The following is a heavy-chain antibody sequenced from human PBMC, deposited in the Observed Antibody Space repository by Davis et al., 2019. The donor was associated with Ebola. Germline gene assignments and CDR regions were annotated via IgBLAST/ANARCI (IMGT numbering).Heavy chain of an antibody. CDR1: GSTSSSYA. D-gene: IGHD4-11*01. CDR2: ISGSGGST. CDR3: AQAGSNYEPPFDY. Sequence: PGGSLRLSCAASGSTSSSYALHWVRQAPGKGLEWVSAISGSGGSTYYADPVKGRFTISRDNSKNTMYLQMNSLRAEDTDVYYCAQAGSNYEPPFDYWGQGTLVTVSS. V-gene: IGHV3-23*01. J-gene: IGHJ4*02.